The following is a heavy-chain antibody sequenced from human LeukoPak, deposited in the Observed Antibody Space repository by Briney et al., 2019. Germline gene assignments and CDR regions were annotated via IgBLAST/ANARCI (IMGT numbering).Heavy chain of an antibody. V-gene: IGHV3-48*01. CDR3: AREAVTSSYY. J-gene: IGHJ4*02. Sequence: GGPLRLSCADSGFTFSTYSMNWVRQAPGKGLERVSYISSTSSAKYYADSVRGRFTISRDNGKNSLYLQMNSVRAEDTAVDDCAREAVTSSYYWGQGTLVTVS. D-gene: IGHD2-21*02. CDR2: ISSTSSAK. CDR1: GFTFSTYS.